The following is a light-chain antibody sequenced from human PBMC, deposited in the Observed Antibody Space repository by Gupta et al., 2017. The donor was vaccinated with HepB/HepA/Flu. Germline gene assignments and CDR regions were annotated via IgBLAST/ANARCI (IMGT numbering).Light chain of an antibody. CDR2: KAS. CDR1: QSISSW. J-gene: IGKJ1*01. CDR3: QQYVDYPWT. V-gene: IGKV1-5*03. Sequence: DIQMTQSPSTLSASVGDRVTITCRASQSISSWLAWYQQKLGKAPKLLIYKASNLESGVPSRFSGSESGTEFILTISSLQPDDSGTYYCQQYVDYPWTLGQGTKVEIK.